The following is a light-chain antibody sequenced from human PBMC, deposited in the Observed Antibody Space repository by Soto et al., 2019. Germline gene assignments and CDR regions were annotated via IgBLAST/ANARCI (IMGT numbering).Light chain of an antibody. J-gene: IGKJ1*01. CDR3: LQHYSYPWT. CDR2: DAS. V-gene: IGKV1-17*01. CDR1: QGIRID. Sequence: DIQMTQSPSSLSASVGDRVTITCRASQGIRIDLGWYQQKPGKAPKRLIYDASNLQSGVPSRFSGSGSGTEFTLTISSLQPEDFATYSCLQHYSYPWTFXQGTKVDIK.